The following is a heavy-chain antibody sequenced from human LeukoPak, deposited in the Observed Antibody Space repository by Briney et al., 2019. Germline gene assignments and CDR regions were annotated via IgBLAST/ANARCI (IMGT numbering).Heavy chain of an antibody. Sequence: GGSLRLSCAASGFTFSTYWMSWVRQAPGKGLEWVANIKQDGSEKYYMDSVKGRLTISRDNAKNSLYLQMNSLRAEDTAVYYCARGGWGTAIDYLGQGTLVTVSS. CDR1: GFTFSTYW. CDR2: IKQDGSEK. D-gene: IGHD1-7*01. J-gene: IGHJ4*02. V-gene: IGHV3-7*02. CDR3: ARGGWGTAIDY.